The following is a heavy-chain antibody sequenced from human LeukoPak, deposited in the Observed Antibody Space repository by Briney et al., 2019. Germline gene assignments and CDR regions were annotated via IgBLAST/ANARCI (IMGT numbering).Heavy chain of an antibody. Sequence: PSETPSLTCAVYGGSFSGYYWSWIHQPPGKGLEWIGEINHSGSTNYNPSLKSRVTISVDTSKNQFSLKLSSVTAADTAVYYCAREQLAAAGTSGWFDPWGQGTLVTVSS. J-gene: IGHJ5*02. CDR1: GGSFSGYY. D-gene: IGHD6-13*01. V-gene: IGHV4-34*01. CDR3: AREQLAAAGTSGWFDP. CDR2: INHSGST.